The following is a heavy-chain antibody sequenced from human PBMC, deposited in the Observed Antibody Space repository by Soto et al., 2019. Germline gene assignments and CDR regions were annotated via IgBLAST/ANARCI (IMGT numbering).Heavy chain of an antibody. V-gene: IGHV1-3*01. CDR2: INAANGDT. CDR3: VRRHVSATGIDWLDH. D-gene: IGHD6-13*01. Sequence: ASVPVSWTAVGSTLPRAVSHWLRQSPGQRLEWMGLINAANGDTKYSPKFQGRVTITRDTSASTAYMELSSLRSEDTAVYYCVRRHVSATGIDWLDHWGQGTMVTVSS. J-gene: IGHJ5*02. CDR1: GSTLPRAV.